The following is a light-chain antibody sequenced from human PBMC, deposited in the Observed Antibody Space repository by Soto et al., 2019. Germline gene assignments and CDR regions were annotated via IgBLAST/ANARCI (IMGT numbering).Light chain of an antibody. CDR1: SSDVGAYNY. Sequence: QSALTQPPSVSGSPGQSVTISCTGTSSDVGAYNYVSWYQQHAGKAPKLVIYEVTKRPSGVPDRFSGSKSANTASLTGSGLQAEDEADYYCSSLASSNPCVFGGGTKLHVL. CDR3: SSLASSNPCV. CDR2: EVT. V-gene: IGLV2-8*01. J-gene: IGLJ3*02.